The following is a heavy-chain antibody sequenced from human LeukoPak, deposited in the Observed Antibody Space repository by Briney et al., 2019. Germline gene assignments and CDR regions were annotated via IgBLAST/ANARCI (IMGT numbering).Heavy chain of an antibody. CDR3: ARDPRIVGATSFDY. D-gene: IGHD1-26*01. CDR2: MNPNSGNT. Sequence: ASVKVSCKASGYTFTSYDINWVRQAAGQGLEWMGWMNPNSGNTGYAQKFQGRVTMTRNTSISTAYMELSSLRSEDTAVYYCARDPRIVGATSFDYWGQGTLVTVSS. V-gene: IGHV1-8*01. CDR1: GYTFTSYD. J-gene: IGHJ4*02.